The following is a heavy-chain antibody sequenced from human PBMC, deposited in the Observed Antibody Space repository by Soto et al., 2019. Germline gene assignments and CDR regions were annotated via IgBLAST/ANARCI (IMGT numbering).Heavy chain of an antibody. CDR1: GFTFSSYA. CDR3: AREQSPPQVDYYDSSGYYHDAFDI. Sequence: GGSLRLSCAASGFTFSSYAMHWVRQAPGKGLEWVAVISYDGSNKYYADSVKGRFTISRDNSKNTLYLQMNSLRAEDTAVYYCAREQSPPQVDYYDSSGYYHDAFDIWGQGTMVTVSS. D-gene: IGHD3-22*01. CDR2: ISYDGSNK. V-gene: IGHV3-30-3*01. J-gene: IGHJ3*02.